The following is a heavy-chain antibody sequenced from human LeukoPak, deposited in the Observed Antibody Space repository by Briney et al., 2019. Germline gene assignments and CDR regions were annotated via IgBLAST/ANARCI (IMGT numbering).Heavy chain of an antibody. CDR3: VRWYGGSGLENYYYYMDV. CDR1: GFTVSGDY. Sequence: GGSLRLSCAASGFTVSGDYMSWVRQAPGKGLEWVSAISGSGGSTYYADSVKGRFTISRDNSKNTLYLQMNSLRAEDTAVYYCVRWYGGSGLENYYYYMDVWGKGTTVTISS. CDR2: ISGSGGST. D-gene: IGHD3-10*01. V-gene: IGHV3-23*01. J-gene: IGHJ6*03.